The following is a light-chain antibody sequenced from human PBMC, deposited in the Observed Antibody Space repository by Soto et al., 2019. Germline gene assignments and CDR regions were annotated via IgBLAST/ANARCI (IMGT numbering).Light chain of an antibody. Sequence: QSVLTQPASVSGSPGQSITISCTGTGSDVGGYNYVSWYQHHPGKAPKLMIYEVSNRPSGVSNRFSGSKSGNTASLTISGLQAEDEADYYCSSYTSSSNPHVVFGGGTKLTVL. J-gene: IGLJ2*01. V-gene: IGLV2-14*01. CDR1: GSDVGGYNY. CDR3: SSYTSSSNPHVV. CDR2: EVS.